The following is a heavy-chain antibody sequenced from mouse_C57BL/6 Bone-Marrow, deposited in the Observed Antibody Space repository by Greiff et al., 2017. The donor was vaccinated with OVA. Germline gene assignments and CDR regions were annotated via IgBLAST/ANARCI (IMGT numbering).Heavy chain of an antibody. CDR2: INPNNGGT. J-gene: IGHJ1*03. V-gene: IGHV1-26*01. Sequence: EVQLQQSGPELVKPGASVKISCKASGYTFTDYYMNWVKQSHGKSLEWIGDINPNNGGTSYNQKFKGKATLTVDKSSSTAYMELRSLTSEDSAVYYCARPILGFHWYFDVWGKGTTVTVSS. CDR3: ARPILGFHWYFDV. D-gene: IGHD2-10*02. CDR1: GYTFTDYY.